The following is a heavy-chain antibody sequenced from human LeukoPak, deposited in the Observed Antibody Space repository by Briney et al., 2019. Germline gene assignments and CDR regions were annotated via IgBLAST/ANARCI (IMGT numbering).Heavy chain of an antibody. D-gene: IGHD3-22*01. CDR3: ARFGWLLPPGYFDY. V-gene: IGHV4-39*07. CDR1: GDSISSSNCY. CDR2: IYFSGGT. J-gene: IGHJ4*02. Sequence: PSETLSLTCTVSGDSISSSNCYWGWIRQPPGKGLEWIGSIYFSGGTYYNASLKSRVTISVDTSKNQFSLKLSSVTAADTAVYYCARFGWLLPPGYFDYWGQGTLVTVSS.